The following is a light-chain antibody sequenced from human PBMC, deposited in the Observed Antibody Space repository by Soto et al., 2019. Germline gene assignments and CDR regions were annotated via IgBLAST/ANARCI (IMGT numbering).Light chain of an antibody. J-gene: IGLJ1*01. CDR3: SSWTSSSTYV. CDR1: SSDVGGYNY. V-gene: IGLV2-14*01. CDR2: DVS. Sequence: QSALTQPASVSGSPGQSITISCTGTSSDVGGYNYVSWYQQYPGKAPKLMIYDVSNRPSGISNRFSGSKSVNTASLTISGLLAEDEADYYCSSWTSSSTYVFGTGTQLTVL.